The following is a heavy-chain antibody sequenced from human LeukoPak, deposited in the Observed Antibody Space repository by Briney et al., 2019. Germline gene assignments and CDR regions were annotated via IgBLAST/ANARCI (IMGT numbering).Heavy chain of an antibody. J-gene: IGHJ4*02. CDR1: GYSFTGHY. CDR3: ALALIWNYYFGLDY. V-gene: IGHV1-2*02. Sequence: ASVKVSCKASGYSFTGHYMHWVRQAPGQGLEWMGWINPKSGGTNYAQKFQGRVTMTRDTSISTAYMDMSSLRSDDTAVYYCALALIWNYYFGLDYWGQGTLVTVSS. CDR2: INPKSGGT. D-gene: IGHD1-7*01.